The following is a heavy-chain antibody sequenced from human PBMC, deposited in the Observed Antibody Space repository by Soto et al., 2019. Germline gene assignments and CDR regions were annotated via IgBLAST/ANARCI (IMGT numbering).Heavy chain of an antibody. CDR1: GFIFSSSD. CDR3: AKDGGGYSYGYDY. V-gene: IGHV3-30*18. D-gene: IGHD5-18*01. Sequence: QVQLVESGGGVVQPGKSLRLSCAASGFIFSSSDMHWVRQAPGKGLEWVAAITNDGNNNYYADSVKGRFTISRDNFKNTRFLQMNSLTAEDTAFYYCAKDGGGYSYGYDYWGQGTLITVSS. CDR2: ITNDGNNN. J-gene: IGHJ4*02.